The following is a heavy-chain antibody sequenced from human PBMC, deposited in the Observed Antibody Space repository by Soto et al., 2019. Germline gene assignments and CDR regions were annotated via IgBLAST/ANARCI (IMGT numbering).Heavy chain of an antibody. CDR2: ISAYNGNT. Sequence: GASVKVSCKASGYTFTSYGISWVRQAPGQGLEWMGWISAYNGNTNYAQKLQGRVTMTTDTSTSTAYMELRSLRSDDTAVYYCAREGYCSGGSCPSRDYYYYYGMDVWGQGTTVTVS. CDR3: AREGYCSGGSCPSRDYYYYYGMDV. CDR1: GYTFTSYG. J-gene: IGHJ6*02. V-gene: IGHV1-18*01. D-gene: IGHD2-15*01.